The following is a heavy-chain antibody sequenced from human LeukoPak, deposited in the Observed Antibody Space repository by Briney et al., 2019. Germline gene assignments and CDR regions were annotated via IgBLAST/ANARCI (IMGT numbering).Heavy chain of an antibody. CDR3: ARAASKDVIIVRGFDF. CDR1: GYTFTTYA. V-gene: IGHV7-4-1*02. D-gene: IGHD2-2*01. J-gene: IGHJ4*02. CDR2: INTNTGNP. Sequence: ASVKVSCKASGYTFTTYAMNWVRQAPGQGLEWMGWINTNTGNPTYAQGFTGRFVFSLDTSVSTAYLQISSLKAEDTAVYYCARAASKDVIIVRGFDFWGQGTLVTVSS.